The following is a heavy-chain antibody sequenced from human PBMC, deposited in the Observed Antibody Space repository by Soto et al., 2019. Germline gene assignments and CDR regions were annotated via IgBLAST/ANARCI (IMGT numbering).Heavy chain of an antibody. V-gene: IGHV1-69*06. D-gene: IGHD2-2*01. Sequence: ASVKVSCKASGGTFNNYVINWVRQAPGQGLEWMAGIIPIFGTPNYAQKFQGRVTITADKSTSTAYMELNSLRSEDTAVYYCAGRCDGTNCLAHFDYWGQGTLVTVSS. CDR2: IIPIFGTP. CDR3: AGRCDGTNCLAHFDY. J-gene: IGHJ4*02. CDR1: GGTFNNYV.